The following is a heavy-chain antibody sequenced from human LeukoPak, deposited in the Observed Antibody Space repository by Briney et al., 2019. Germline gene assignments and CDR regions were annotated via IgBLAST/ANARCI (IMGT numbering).Heavy chain of an antibody. CDR3: ARDGFDY. J-gene: IGHJ4*02. V-gene: IGHV3-7*01. Sequence: GGSLRLSCAASGFISSSYWMSWVRQAPGKGLEWVANIKQDGSEKYYVDSVKGRFTISRDNAKNSLYLQMNSLRAEDTAVYYCARDGFDYWGQGTLVTVSS. CDR2: IKQDGSEK. CDR1: GFISSSYW.